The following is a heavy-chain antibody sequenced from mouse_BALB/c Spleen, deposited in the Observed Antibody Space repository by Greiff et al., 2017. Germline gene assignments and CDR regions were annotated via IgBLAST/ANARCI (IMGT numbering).Heavy chain of an antibody. CDR1: GYTFTSYW. Sequence: QVQLQQPGAELVKPGASVKLSCKASGYTFTSYWMHWVKQRPGQGLEWIGEINPSNGRTNYNEKFKSKATLTVDKSSSTAYMQLSSLTSEDSAVYYCARFGFLYAMDDWGQGTSVTVSS. CDR3: ARFGFLYAMDD. CDR2: INPSNGRT. D-gene: IGHD2-2*01. V-gene: IGHV1S81*02. J-gene: IGHJ4*01.